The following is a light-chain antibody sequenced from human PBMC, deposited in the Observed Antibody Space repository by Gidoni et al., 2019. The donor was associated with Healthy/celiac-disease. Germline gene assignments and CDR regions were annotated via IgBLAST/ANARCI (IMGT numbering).Light chain of an antibody. Sequence: GQTVTIPCSGSSSNIGSNYVYWSQQLPGTAPKLLIFRNNQRPSGVPDRFSGSKYGTSPTLANSGRRSEDEADYYCAAWDDILSVVFGGGTKLTVL. J-gene: IGLJ2*01. CDR1: SSNIGSNY. CDR2: RNN. V-gene: IGLV1-47*01. CDR3: AAWDDILSVV.